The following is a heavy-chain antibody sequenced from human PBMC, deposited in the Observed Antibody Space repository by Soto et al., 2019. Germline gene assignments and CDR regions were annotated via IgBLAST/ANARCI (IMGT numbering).Heavy chain of an antibody. Sequence: QPGGSLRLSCAASGFTFSSYGMHWVRQAPGKGLEWVAVIWYDGSNKYYADSVKGRFTISRDNSKNTLYLQMNSLRAEDTAVYYCARDLYHTSCTLLAYYYGMDVWGQGTTVTVSS. V-gene: IGHV3-33*01. J-gene: IGHJ6*02. CDR3: ARDLYHTSCTLLAYYYGMDV. CDR1: GFTFSSYG. D-gene: IGHD2-2*02. CDR2: IWYDGSNK.